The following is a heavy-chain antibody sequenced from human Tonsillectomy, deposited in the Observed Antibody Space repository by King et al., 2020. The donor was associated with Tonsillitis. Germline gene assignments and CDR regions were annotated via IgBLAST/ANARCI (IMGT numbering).Heavy chain of an antibody. J-gene: IGHJ3*02. D-gene: IGHD1-26*01. CDR1: GFTVSGNY. CDR2: IYSGGST. Sequence: VQLVESGGGLVQPGGSLRLSCAASGFTVSGNYMSWLRQAPGKGLEWVSVIYSGGSTYYADSVKGRFTISRDNSKKTLYLQMNSRRAEDTALYYGARHRGVGTTEDAFDIWGQGTRVTVSS. CDR3: ARHRGVGTTEDAFDI. V-gene: IGHV3-66*04.